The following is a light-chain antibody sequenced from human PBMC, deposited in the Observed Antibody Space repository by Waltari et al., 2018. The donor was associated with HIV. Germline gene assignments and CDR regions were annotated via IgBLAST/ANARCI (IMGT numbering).Light chain of an antibody. CDR2: GAS. J-gene: IGKJ1*01. CDR1: QNIGSSY. V-gene: IGKV3-20*01. CDR3: QQYRGLPLT. Sequence: EMVLTQSPGTLSLSAGEIATLSCRASQNIGSSYLTWYQHKPGQAPRLLISGASSRATGIPDRFSGSASGTDFTLTITRLEPEDFAVYYCQQYRGLPLTFGQGTTVEIK.